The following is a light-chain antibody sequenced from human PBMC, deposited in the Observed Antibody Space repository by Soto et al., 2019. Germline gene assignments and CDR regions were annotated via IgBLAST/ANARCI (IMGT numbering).Light chain of an antibody. V-gene: IGKV1-39*01. J-gene: IGKJ4*01. Sequence: DIHLTQSPSFLSASVGDRVTITCRASQSISSYLNWYQQKPGKAPKLLIYAASSLQSGVPSRFSGSGSGTDFTLTISSLQPEDFATFYCQQSYNTPLTFGGGTKVDIK. CDR1: QSISSY. CDR2: AAS. CDR3: QQSYNTPLT.